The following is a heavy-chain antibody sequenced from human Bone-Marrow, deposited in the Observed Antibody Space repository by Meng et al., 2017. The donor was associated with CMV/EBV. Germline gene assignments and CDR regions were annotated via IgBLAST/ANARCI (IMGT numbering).Heavy chain of an antibody. V-gene: IGHV3-74*01. D-gene: IGHD3-22*01. CDR2: INSDGSST. CDR3: AKVHYYDSSGPVGMGVDY. CDR1: GFTFSSYW. J-gene: IGHJ4*02. Sequence: GESLKISCAASGFTFSSYWMHWVRQAPGKGLVWVSRINSDGSSTSYADSVKGRFTISRDNSKNTLYLQMNSLRAEDTAVYYCAKVHYYDSSGPVGMGVDYWGQGTLVTVSS.